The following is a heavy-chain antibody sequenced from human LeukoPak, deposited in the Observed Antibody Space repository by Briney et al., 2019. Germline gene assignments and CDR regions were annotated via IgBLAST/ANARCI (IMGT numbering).Heavy chain of an antibody. CDR3: AKSLLPVSLTEYYMDV. CDR2: ISGSGGST. Sequence: GGSLRLSCAASGFSFSATWMTWVRQAPGKGLEWVSAISGSGGSTYYADSVKGRFTISRDNSKNTLYLQMNSLRAEDTAVYYCAKSLLPVSLTEYYMDVWGKGTTVTVSS. D-gene: IGHD2-15*01. V-gene: IGHV3-23*01. CDR1: GFSFSATW. J-gene: IGHJ6*03.